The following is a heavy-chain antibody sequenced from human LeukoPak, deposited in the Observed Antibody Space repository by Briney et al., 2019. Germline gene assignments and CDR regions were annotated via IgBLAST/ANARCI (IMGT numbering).Heavy chain of an antibody. CDR2: IIPIFGTA. Sequence: ASVKVSCEASGGTFSSYAISWVRQAPGQGLEWMGGIIPIFGTANYAQKFQGRVTITADESTSTAYMELSSLRSEDTAVYYCAINPDGWWVDYWGQGTLVTVSS. V-gene: IGHV1-69*13. D-gene: IGHD2-15*01. CDR3: AINPDGWWVDY. CDR1: GGTFSSYA. J-gene: IGHJ4*02.